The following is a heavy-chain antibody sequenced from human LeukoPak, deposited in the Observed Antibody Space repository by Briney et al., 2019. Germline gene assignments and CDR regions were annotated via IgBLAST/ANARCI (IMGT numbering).Heavy chain of an antibody. J-gene: IGHJ5*02. D-gene: IGHD6-13*01. CDR2: IYYSGST. CDR3: ARTPLYSSSWYGWFDP. V-gene: IGHV4-39*07. CDR1: GGSISSSSYY. Sequence: SETLSLTCTVSGGSISSSSYYWGWIRQPPGKGLEWIGSIYYSGSTYYNPSLKSRVTISVDTSKNQFSLKLSSVTAADTAVYYCARTPLYSSSWYGWFDPWGQGTLVTVSS.